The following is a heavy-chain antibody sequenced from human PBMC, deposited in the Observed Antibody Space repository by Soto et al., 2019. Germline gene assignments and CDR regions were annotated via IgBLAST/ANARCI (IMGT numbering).Heavy chain of an antibody. J-gene: IGHJ4*02. CDR2: IYYSGST. CDR1: GGSISRYY. CDR3: ARLRRDGYNFDY. Sequence: PSETLSLTCTVSGGSISRYYWSWIRQPPGKGLEWIGYIYYSGSTNYNPSLKSRVTISVDTSKNQFSLKLSSVTAADTAVYYCARLRRDGYNFDYWGQGTLVTVSS. V-gene: IGHV4-59*01. D-gene: IGHD5-12*01.